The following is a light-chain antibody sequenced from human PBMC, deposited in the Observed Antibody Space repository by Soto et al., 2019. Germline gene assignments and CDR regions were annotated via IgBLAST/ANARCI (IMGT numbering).Light chain of an antibody. J-gene: IGLJ2*01. CDR2: DVT. V-gene: IGLV2-11*01. Sequence: QSALAQPRSVSGYPGQSVTISCTGTSSDVGGYDYVSWYQQHPGKAPRVIISDVTKRPSGVPDRFSASKSGNTASLTISGLLSEDEAAYYCCSYSGTYPVVFGGGTKLTVL. CDR1: SSDVGGYDY. CDR3: CSYSGTYPVV.